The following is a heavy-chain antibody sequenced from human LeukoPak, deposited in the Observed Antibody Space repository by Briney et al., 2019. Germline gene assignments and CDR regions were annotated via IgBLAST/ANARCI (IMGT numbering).Heavy chain of an antibody. D-gene: IGHD3-22*01. CDR1: GGSISSYY. J-gene: IGHJ6*03. V-gene: IGHV4-59*01. CDR3: ARDYYDSSGYYEVEATHYYMDV. CDR2: IYYSGST. Sequence: KPSETLSLTCTVSGGSISSYYWSWIRQPPGKGLEWIGYIYYSGSTNYNPSLKSRVTISVDTSKNQFSLKLSSVTAADTAVYYCARDYYDSSGYYEVEATHYYMDVWGKGTTVTISS.